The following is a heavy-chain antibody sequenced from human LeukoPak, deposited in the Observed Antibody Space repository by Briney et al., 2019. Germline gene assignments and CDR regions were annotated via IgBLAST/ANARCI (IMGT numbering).Heavy chain of an antibody. Sequence: SVKVSCKASGGTFSSYAISWVRQAPGQGLEWMGRIIPILGIANYAQKLQGRVTMTTDTSTSTAYMELRSLRSDDTAVYYCARGFVGATHHNFDYWGQGTLVTVSS. CDR3: ARGFVGATHHNFDY. J-gene: IGHJ4*02. D-gene: IGHD1-26*01. CDR2: IIPILGIA. CDR1: GGTFSSYA. V-gene: IGHV1-69*04.